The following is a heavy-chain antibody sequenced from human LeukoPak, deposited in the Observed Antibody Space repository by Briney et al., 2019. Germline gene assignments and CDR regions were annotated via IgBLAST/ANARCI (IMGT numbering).Heavy chain of an antibody. CDR1: GFTISNYW. CDR2: MKQDGSDK. Sequence: GGSLRLSCAASGFTISNYWMTWVRQAPGKGLEWVANMKQDGSDKYYVDSVKGRFTISRDNAKNSLYLQMNSLRAEDTAVYYCARDSEGFDYWGQGTPVTVSS. V-gene: IGHV3-7*01. CDR3: ARDSEGFDY. J-gene: IGHJ4*02. D-gene: IGHD6-25*01.